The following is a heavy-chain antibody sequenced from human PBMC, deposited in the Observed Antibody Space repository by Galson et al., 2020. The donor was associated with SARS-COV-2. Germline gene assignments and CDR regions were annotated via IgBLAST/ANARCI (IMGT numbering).Heavy chain of an antibody. Sequence: GESLKISCAASGFTFSSYKMNWVRQAPGKGLEWVSYISSSGSTIYYADSVKGRFTISRDNAKNSLYLQMNSLRAEDTAVYYCAREGVVAATLDYWGQGTLVTVSS. D-gene: IGHD2-15*01. CDR2: ISSSGSTI. CDR1: GFTFSSYK. CDR3: AREGVVAATLDY. J-gene: IGHJ4*02. V-gene: IGHV3-48*03.